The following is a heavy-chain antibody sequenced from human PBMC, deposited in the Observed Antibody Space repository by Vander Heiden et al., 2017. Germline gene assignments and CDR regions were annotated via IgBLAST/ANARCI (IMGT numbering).Heavy chain of an antibody. CDR1: GFSFSSYA. Sequence: EVQLLESVGDLVQPGGSLRLSCAASGFSFSSYAMSWVRQAPGKGLEWVSSIGGSGAFTYYADFVRGRITISRDNSKNTVYLQMNGLRAEDTAVYYCARDPSTVDYWGQGTLVTVSS. V-gene: IGHV3-23*01. CDR3: ARDPSTVDY. D-gene: IGHD4-17*01. CDR2: IGGSGAFT. J-gene: IGHJ4*02.